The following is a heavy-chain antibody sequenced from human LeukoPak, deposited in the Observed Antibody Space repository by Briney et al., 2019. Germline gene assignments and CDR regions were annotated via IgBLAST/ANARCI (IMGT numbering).Heavy chain of an antibody. J-gene: IGHJ4*02. V-gene: IGHV1-69*01. CDR3: ARNGVVRNVHATY. D-gene: IGHD2-8*01. CDR1: GGTFSSYA. CDR2: IIPIFGTA. Sequence: SVKVSCKASGGTFSSYAISWVRQAPGQGLEWMGGIIPIFGTANYAQKFQGRVTITADESTSTAYMELSSLRSEDTAVYYCARNGVVRNVHATYWGQGTLVTVSS.